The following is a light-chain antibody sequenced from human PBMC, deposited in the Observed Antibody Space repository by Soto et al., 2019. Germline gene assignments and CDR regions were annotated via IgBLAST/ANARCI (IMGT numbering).Light chain of an antibody. V-gene: IGKV3-20*01. CDR2: GAS. J-gene: IGKJ5*01. CDR3: QQYGSSST. CDR1: QSVSSSY. Sequence: ELVLTQSPATQSLSPGERATLSCRASQSVSSSYLAWYQQKPGQAPRLLIYGASSRPTGIPDRFSGSGSGTDFTLTISRLEPEDFAVYYCQQYGSSSTFGQGRLLEV.